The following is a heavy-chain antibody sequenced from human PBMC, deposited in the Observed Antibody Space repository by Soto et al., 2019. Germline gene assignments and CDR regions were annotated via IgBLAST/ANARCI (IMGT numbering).Heavy chain of an antibody. CDR1: GFTVSSNY. Sequence: VQLVETGGGLIQPGGSLRLSCAASGFTVSSNYMSWVRQAPGKGLEWVSVIYSGGSTYYADSVKGRFTISRDNSKNTLYLQMTSLRAEDTAVYYCARDREYSYGYYYYGMDVWGQGTTVTVSS. V-gene: IGHV3-53*02. CDR3: ARDREYSYGYYYYGMDV. CDR2: IYSGGST. D-gene: IGHD5-18*01. J-gene: IGHJ6*02.